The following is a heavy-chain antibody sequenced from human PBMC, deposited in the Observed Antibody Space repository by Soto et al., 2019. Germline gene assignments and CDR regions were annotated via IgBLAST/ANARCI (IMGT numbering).Heavy chain of an antibody. CDR1: GFTFSSYA. CDR3: AREQFEVNTVRGDY. D-gene: IGHD4-17*01. V-gene: IGHV3-30-3*01. CDR2: ISYDGSNK. J-gene: IGHJ4*02. Sequence: QVQLVESGGGVVQPGRSLRLSCAASGFTFSSYAMHWVRQAPGKGLEWVAVISYDGSNKYYADYVKGRFTISRDNSKNTLNLQMNSLRAEDTAVYYCAREQFEVNTVRGDYWGQGTLVTVSS.